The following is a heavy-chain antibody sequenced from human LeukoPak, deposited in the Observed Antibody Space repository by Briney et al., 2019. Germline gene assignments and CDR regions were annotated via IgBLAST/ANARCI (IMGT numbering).Heavy chain of an antibody. J-gene: IGHJ6*03. CDR1: GGSFSGYY. CDR2: INHSGGT. D-gene: IGHD2-15*01. V-gene: IGHV4-34*01. CDR3: ASFYCSGGSCYQYFSYYYMDV. Sequence: SETLSLTCAVYGGSFSGYYWSWIRQPPGKGLEWIGEINHSGGTNYNPSLKSRVTISVDTSKNQFSLKLSSVTAADTAVYYCASFYCSGGSCYQYFSYYYMDVWGKGTTVTISS.